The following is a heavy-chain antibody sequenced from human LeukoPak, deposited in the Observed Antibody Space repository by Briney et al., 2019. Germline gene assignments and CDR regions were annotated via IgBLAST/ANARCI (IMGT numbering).Heavy chain of an antibody. V-gene: IGHV3-30*04. Sequence: PGRSLRLSCAASGFTFSSYAMHWVRQAPGKGLEWVAVISYDGSNKYYADSVKGRFTISRDNSKNTLYLQMNSLRAEDTAVYYCAKVRYSGSYPSLIDYWGQGTLVTVSS. CDR3: AKVRYSGSYPSLIDY. D-gene: IGHD1-26*01. CDR1: GFTFSSYA. J-gene: IGHJ4*02. CDR2: ISYDGSNK.